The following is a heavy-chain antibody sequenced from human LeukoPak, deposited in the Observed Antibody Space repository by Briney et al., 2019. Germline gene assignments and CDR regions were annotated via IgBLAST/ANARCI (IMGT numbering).Heavy chain of an antibody. Sequence: GGSLRLSCAPSGFTFSDYYMSWIREAPRKGLEWISYIHSGGSPIYYADSVRGRFTISRYNANNSLFLQMNSLRAEDTAVYYCARWLTRGGMDVWGQGTTVSVSS. V-gene: IGHV3-11*01. CDR1: GFTFSDYY. J-gene: IGHJ6*02. CDR2: IHSGGSPI. D-gene: IGHD3-9*01. CDR3: ARWLTRGGMDV.